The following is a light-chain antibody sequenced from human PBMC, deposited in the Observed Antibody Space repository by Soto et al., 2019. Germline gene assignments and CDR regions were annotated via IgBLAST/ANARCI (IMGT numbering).Light chain of an antibody. J-gene: IGLJ1*01. CDR3: SSYTSSSTYV. V-gene: IGLV2-14*01. CDR2: DVS. CDR1: SSDVGGYNY. Sequence: QSALTQPASVSGSPGQSITISCTGTSSDVGGYNYVSWYQQHPGKAPQLMIYDVSYRPSGVSNRFSGSKSGNTASLTISGLQAEDEADYYCSSYTSSSTYVFRPGTKLTVL.